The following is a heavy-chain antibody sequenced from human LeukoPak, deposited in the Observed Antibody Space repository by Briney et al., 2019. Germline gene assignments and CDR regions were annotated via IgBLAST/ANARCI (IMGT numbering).Heavy chain of an antibody. CDR1: GYTFTSYY. D-gene: IGHD2-15*01. Sequence: ASVKVSCKASGYTFTSYYIHWVRQAPGQGLEWMGIIIPSGGSTSYEQKFQGRVTMTRDTSTSTVYMELSSLRSEDTAVYYCARDPNPYCSGGSCYLDYWGQRTLVTVSS. CDR3: ARDPNPYCSGGSCYLDY. J-gene: IGHJ4*03. CDR2: IIPSGGST. V-gene: IGHV1-46*01.